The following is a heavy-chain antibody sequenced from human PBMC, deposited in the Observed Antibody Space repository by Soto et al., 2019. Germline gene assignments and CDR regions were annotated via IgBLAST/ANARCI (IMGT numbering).Heavy chain of an antibody. J-gene: IGHJ4*02. CDR1: GFTFSSYA. CDR3: ARGRWLFEIDY. CDR2: ISSNGGST. V-gene: IGHV3-64*02. Sequence: EVQLVESGEGLVQPGGSLRLSCAASGFTFSSYAMHWVRQAPGKGLEYVSAISSNGGSTYYADSVKGRFTISRDTSKNTLYLQMGSLRAEDMAVYYCARGRWLFEIDYWGQGTLVTVSS. D-gene: IGHD2-21*01.